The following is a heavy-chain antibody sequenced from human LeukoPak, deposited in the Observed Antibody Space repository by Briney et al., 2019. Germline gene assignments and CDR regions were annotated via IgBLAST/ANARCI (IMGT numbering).Heavy chain of an antibody. D-gene: IGHD2-15*01. CDR1: GYSISSGYY. V-gene: IGHV4-38-2*02. CDR3: ARGLRSLGY. CDR2: INHSGST. Sequence: SETLSLTCTVSGYSISSGYYWGWIRQPPGKGLEWIGEINHSGSTNYNPSLKSRVTISVDTSKNQFSLKLSSVTAADTAVYYCARGLRSLGYWGQGTLVTVSS. J-gene: IGHJ4*02.